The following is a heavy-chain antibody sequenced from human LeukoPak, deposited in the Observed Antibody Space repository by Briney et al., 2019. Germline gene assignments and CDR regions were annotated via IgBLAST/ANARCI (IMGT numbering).Heavy chain of an antibody. CDR1: GFTFSSYS. J-gene: IGHJ4*02. D-gene: IGHD3-9*01. V-gene: IGHV3-21*01. CDR2: ISSSSSYI. Sequence: MPGGSLRLSCAASGFTFSSYSMNWVRQAPGKGLEWVSSISSSSSYIYYADSVRGRFTISRDNSKNTLYLQMNSLRAEDTAVYYCGGTYDISSEYYFHYWGQGTLVTVSS. CDR3: GGTYDISSEYYFHY.